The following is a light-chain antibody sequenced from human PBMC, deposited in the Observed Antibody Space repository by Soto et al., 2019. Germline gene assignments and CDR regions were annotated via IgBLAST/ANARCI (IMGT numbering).Light chain of an antibody. CDR3: QQYGSSPPWT. Sequence: EILFTQSPGTLSLSPGERATLSCRASQSVSSSYLAWYQQKPGQAPRLLIYGASSRANGIPDRFSGSGSGTDFTLTISRLEPEDFALYYCQQYGSSPPWTFGQGTKVDIK. CDR1: QSVSSSY. J-gene: IGKJ1*01. CDR2: GAS. V-gene: IGKV3-20*01.